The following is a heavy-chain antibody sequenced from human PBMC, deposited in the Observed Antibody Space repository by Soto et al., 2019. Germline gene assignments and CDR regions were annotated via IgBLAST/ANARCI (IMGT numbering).Heavy chain of an antibody. J-gene: IGHJ4*01. D-gene: IGHD3-22*01. CDR1: GFTVSSNY. CDR3: TTDSYSSIIVVRFDY. CDR2: IYSGGST. V-gene: IGHV3-66*01. Sequence: GGSLRLSCAASGFTVSSNYMSWVRQAPGKGLEWVSVIYSGGSTYYADSVKGRFTISRDNSKNTLYLQMNSLRAEDTGIYYCTTDSYSSIIVVRFDYWGHGTLVTVSS.